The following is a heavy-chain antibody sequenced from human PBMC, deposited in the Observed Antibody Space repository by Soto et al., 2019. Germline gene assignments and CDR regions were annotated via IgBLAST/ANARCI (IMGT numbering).Heavy chain of an antibody. D-gene: IGHD6-13*01. Sequence: VSVKVSCKASGYTFTSYYMHWVRQAPGQGLEWMGIINPSGGSTSYAQKFQGRVTMTRDTSTSTVYMELSSLRSDDTAVYYCARSDAAAGSPLDYWGQGTLVTVSS. CDR3: ARSDAAAGSPLDY. J-gene: IGHJ4*02. CDR2: INPSGGST. V-gene: IGHV1-46*01. CDR1: GYTFTSYY.